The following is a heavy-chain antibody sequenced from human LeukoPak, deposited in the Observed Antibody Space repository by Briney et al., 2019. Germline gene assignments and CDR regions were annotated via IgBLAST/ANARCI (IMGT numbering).Heavy chain of an antibody. Sequence: PSETLSLTCAVYGGSFSGYYWSWIRQPPGKGLEWIGEINHSGSTNYNPSLKSRVTISVDTSKNQFSLKLSSVTAADTAVYYCARISYGIAVAGTDWYFDLWGRGTLVTVSS. D-gene: IGHD6-19*01. CDR3: ARISYGIAVAGTDWYFDL. J-gene: IGHJ2*01. CDR1: GGSFSGYY. CDR2: INHSGST. V-gene: IGHV4-34*01.